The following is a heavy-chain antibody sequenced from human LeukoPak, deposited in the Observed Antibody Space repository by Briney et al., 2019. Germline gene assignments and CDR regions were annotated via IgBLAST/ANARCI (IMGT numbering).Heavy chain of an antibody. V-gene: IGHV4-59*01. CDR1: GGSISTYY. Sequence: SETLSLTCTVSGGSISTYYWSWIRQPPGKGLGWIAYLYYSESTKSNPSLKSRVTTSVDMSKNQFSLKLSSVTAADTAVYYCARGPGGKYSGYDWDYWGQGILVTVSS. D-gene: IGHD5-12*01. J-gene: IGHJ4*02. CDR3: ARGPGGKYSGYDWDY. CDR2: LYYSEST.